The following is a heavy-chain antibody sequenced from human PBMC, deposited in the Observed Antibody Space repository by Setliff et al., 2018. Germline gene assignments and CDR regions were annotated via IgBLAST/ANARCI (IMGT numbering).Heavy chain of an antibody. J-gene: IGHJ4*02. CDR2: IHHSGRT. CDR1: GYSISGAYY. V-gene: IGHV4-38-2*01. Sequence: SETLSLTCAVSGYSISGAYYWGWIRQPPGKGLEWIGNIHHSGRTTYNPSLKSRATISQVTSKKHFSLTLTTMTAADTAVYYCARHAPGAIDYWGQGALVTVSS. CDR3: ARHAPGAIDY.